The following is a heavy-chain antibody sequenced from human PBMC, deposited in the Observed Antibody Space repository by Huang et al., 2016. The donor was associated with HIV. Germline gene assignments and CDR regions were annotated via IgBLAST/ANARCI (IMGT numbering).Heavy chain of an antibody. J-gene: IGHJ6*03. D-gene: IGHD6-19*01. CDR1: RFTFRDYW. CDR3: ARMVEGRGWYSYYYYYIDV. CDR2: KNQDGSEK. V-gene: IGHV3-7*01. Sequence: EVYLVESGGGLVQPGGSLRLSCAASRFTFRDYWMTWVRQAQGKGLEWVANKNQDGSEKYYVDSVKGRFTISRDNTKKSLYLQMSSLRDDDTAVYYCARMVEGRGWYSYYYYYIDVWGKGATVTVSS.